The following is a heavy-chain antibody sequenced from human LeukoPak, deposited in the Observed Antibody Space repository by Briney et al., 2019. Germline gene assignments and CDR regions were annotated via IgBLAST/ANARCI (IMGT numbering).Heavy chain of an antibody. D-gene: IGHD2-15*01. CDR1: AFIFSGHW. CDR2: IKEDGSER. Sequence: GGSLRLSCEGSAFIFSGHWMNWVRQTPGKGLEWVASIKEDGSERQYVDSVKGRFSISRDNTKGSLFLQLNSLRAEDTAVYYCARVGSPVGYYYGMDVWGQGTTVTVSS. J-gene: IGHJ6*02. CDR3: ARVGSPVGYYYGMDV. V-gene: IGHV3-7*03.